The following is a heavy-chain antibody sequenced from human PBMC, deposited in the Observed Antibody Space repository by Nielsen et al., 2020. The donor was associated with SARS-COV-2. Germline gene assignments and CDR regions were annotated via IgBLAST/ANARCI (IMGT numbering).Heavy chain of an antibody. CDR3: ARFNMVRGVIITDVYYYYGMDV. V-gene: IGHV3-9*01. Sequence: GGSLRLSCAASGFTFDDYAMPWVRQAPGKGLEWVSGISWNSGSIGYADSVKGRFTISRDNAKNSLYLQMNSLRAEDTAVYYCARFNMVRGVIITDVYYYYGMDVWGQGTTVTVSS. CDR2: ISWNSGSI. J-gene: IGHJ6*02. D-gene: IGHD3-10*01. CDR1: GFTFDDYA.